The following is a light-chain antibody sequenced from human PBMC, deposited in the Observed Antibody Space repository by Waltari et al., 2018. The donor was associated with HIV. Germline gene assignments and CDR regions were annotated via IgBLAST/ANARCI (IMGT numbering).Light chain of an antibody. CDR1: QSLLYSNGYNF. J-gene: IGKJ1*01. CDR3: MQALQTPRT. CDR2: LGS. V-gene: IGKV2-28*01. Sequence: EIVMTQSPLSLPVTPGEPASISCRSSQSLLYSNGYNFLDWYLQKPGQSPQLLIYLGSYRASGVPDRFSGSGSGTDFTLTISRVEAEDVGVYYCMQALQTPRTFGQGTRVEIK.